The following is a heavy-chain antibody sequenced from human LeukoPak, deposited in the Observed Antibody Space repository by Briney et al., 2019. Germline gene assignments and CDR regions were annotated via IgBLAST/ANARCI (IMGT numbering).Heavy chain of an antibody. CDR3: ARRGVVIRGILVIGYHQEAYHYDF. Sequence: GGSLRLSCVVSGISLSNYAMTWVRQAPGKGLEWVSYISERGGSTTYADSVKGRFTVSRDTSLNTLYLQMNNLRAEDTAVYFCARRGVVIRGILVIGYHQEAYHYDFWGQGVLVTVSS. D-gene: IGHD3-10*01. CDR1: GISLSNYA. CDR2: ISERGGST. J-gene: IGHJ4*02. V-gene: IGHV3-23*01.